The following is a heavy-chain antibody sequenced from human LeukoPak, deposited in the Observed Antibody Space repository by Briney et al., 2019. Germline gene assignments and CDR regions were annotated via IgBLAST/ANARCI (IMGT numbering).Heavy chain of an antibody. Sequence: PGRSLRLSCAASGFTFGSYGIHWVRQAPGKGLEWVAVISYDGSNEYYEDSVKGRFTISRDNSKNTLYLQMNSLRAEDTAVYYCAKGWSPSPPNYYYYALDVWGQGTTVTVSS. V-gene: IGHV3-30*18. J-gene: IGHJ6*02. CDR3: AKGWSPSPPNYYYYALDV. CDR2: ISYDGSNE. D-gene: IGHD1-1*01. CDR1: GFTFGSYG.